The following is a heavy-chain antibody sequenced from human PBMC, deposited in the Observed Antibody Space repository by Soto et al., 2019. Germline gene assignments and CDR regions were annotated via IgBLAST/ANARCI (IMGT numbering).Heavy chain of an antibody. CDR1: GSTFSNFV. V-gene: IGHV3-23*01. J-gene: IGHJ6*02. D-gene: IGHD3-10*01. CDR2: ISGSDGAT. Sequence: PGGSLRLSCAASGSTFSNFVMNWVRQAPGQRLEWVSTISGSDGATYYADSVKGRFTISRDNSKNTLYLQMNSLRGDDTAIYYCAKDGSGIPLDVWGQGTAVTVSS. CDR3: AKDGSGIPLDV.